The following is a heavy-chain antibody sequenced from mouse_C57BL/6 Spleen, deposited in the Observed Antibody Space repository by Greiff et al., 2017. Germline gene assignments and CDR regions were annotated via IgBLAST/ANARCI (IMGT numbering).Heavy chain of an antibody. Sequence: EVHLVESGGGLVKPGGSLKLSCAASGFTFSDYGMHWVRQAPEKGLEWVAYISSGSSTIYYADTVKGRFTISRDNAKNTLFLQMTSLRSEDTAMYYCAIYYGSSYWYFDVWGTGTTVTVSS. CDR3: AIYYGSSYWYFDV. CDR2: ISSGSSTI. D-gene: IGHD1-1*01. V-gene: IGHV5-17*01. J-gene: IGHJ1*03. CDR1: GFTFSDYG.